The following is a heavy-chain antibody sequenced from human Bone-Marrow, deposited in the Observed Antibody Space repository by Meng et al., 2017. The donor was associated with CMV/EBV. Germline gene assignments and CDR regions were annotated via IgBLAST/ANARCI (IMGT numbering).Heavy chain of an antibody. D-gene: IGHD3-10*01. J-gene: IGHJ3*02. CDR3: ARWGPYYGSGMNAFDI. Sequence: SETLSLTCTVSGGSISSYYWSWIRQPPGKGLEWIGYIYYSGSTNYNPSLKSRVTISVDTSKNQFSLKLSSVTAADTAVYYCARWGPYYGSGMNAFDIWGQGTIVTVSS. CDR2: IYYSGST. V-gene: IGHV4-59*12. CDR1: GGSISSYY.